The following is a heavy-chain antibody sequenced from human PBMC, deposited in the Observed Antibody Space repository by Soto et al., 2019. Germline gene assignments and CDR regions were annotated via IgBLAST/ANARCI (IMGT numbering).Heavy chain of an antibody. CDR3: ARHRGSPGSYFGMDV. V-gene: IGHV5-51*01. D-gene: IGHD5-12*01. CDR1: GYSFTSYW. Sequence: PGESLKISCKGSGYSFTSYWINWVRQMPGKGLEWMGVICPGDSDTRYSPSFQGQVTISADKSINTAYLQWRSLKASDTAVYYCARHRGSPGSYFGMDVWGQGTTVTVSS. CDR2: ICPGDSDT. J-gene: IGHJ6*02.